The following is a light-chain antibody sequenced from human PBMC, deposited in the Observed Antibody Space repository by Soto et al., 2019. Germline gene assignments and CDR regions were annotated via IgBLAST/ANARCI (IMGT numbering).Light chain of an antibody. Sequence: IVLTQSPGTLSLSPGERTTFSCRASQSISRYLAWYQQKPGQGPRLLIYGASSRATGTPDRFSGSGSGTDFTLTINRLEPEDFALYYCQQYGSSPPTFGQGTRLEIK. J-gene: IGKJ5*01. V-gene: IGKV3-20*01. CDR2: GAS. CDR3: QQYGSSPPT. CDR1: QSISRY.